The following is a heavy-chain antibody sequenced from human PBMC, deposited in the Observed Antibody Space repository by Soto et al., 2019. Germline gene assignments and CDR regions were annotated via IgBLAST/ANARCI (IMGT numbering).Heavy chain of an antibody. CDR3: ARDNGACSTTTCYRYFDP. V-gene: IGHV3-48*03. J-gene: IGHJ5*02. Sequence: EVQLVESGGGLVQPGGSLRLSCAASGFTFSSFEMNWVRQAPGKGLEWVSYINSGTTTYYADSVRGRFTISRDNAKHSLYLQMHGLRAEDTAVYYCARDNGACSTTTCYRYFDPWGQGTQVTVSS. D-gene: IGHD2-2*01. CDR1: GFTFSSFE. CDR2: INSGTTT.